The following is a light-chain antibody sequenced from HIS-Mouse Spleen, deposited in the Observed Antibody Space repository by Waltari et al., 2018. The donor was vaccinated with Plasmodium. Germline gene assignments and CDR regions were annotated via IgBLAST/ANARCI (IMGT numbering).Light chain of an antibody. V-gene: IGLV3-10*01. CDR3: YSTDSSGNHRV. CDR1: ALPTKS. CDR2: EDS. Sequence: SYELTQPPSVSVPPGQTARLTCTGDALPTKSADWYQQKSGQAPVLVIYEDSKRPSGIPERFSGSSSGTMATLTISGAQVEDEADYYCYSTDSSGNHRVFGGGTKLTVL. J-gene: IGLJ3*02.